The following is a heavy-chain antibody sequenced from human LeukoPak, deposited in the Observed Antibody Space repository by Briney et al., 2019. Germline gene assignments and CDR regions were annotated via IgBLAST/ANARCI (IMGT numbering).Heavy chain of an antibody. CDR2: IKEDGSVQ. V-gene: IGHV3-7*01. J-gene: IGHJ6*04. D-gene: IGHD2-2*01. CDR1: GFPFSGYR. CDR3: VGQLLRAV. Sequence: GGSLRLSCTASGFPFSGYRISWVRQAPGKGLEWVANIKEDGSVQDYADSVKGRFTISRDNAKNSLYLQMNSLRVDDTAVYYCVGQLLRAVWGKGTTVTVSS.